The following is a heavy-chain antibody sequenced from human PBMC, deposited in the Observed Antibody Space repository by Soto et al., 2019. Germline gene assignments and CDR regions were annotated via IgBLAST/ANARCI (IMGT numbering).Heavy chain of an antibody. Sequence: QVQLVQSGAEVKKPGASVKVSCKASGYTFTSYAMHWVRQAPGQRLEWMGWINAGNGNTKYSQKFKARATITRDTSASTGYKGLSSLRSEDTAVYYCARDLGYSSYGTDYCGQGSLVTVSS. V-gene: IGHV1-3*01. CDR3: ARDLGYSSYGTDY. CDR1: GYTFTSYA. CDR2: INAGNGNT. D-gene: IGHD5-18*01. J-gene: IGHJ4*02.